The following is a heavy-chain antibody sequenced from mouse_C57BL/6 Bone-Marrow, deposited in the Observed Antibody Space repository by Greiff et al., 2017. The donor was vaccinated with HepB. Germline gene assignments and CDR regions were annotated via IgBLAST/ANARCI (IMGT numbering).Heavy chain of an antibody. J-gene: IGHJ4*01. CDR3: ARSITTVPPYAMDD. CDR2: INPSSGYT. Sequence: QVQLQQSGAELARPGASVKMSCKASGYTFTSYTMHWVKQRPGQGLEWIGYINPSSGYTKYNQKFKDKATLTADKSSITAYMQLSSLTSEDSAVYYCARSITTVPPYAMDDWGQGTSVTVSS. V-gene: IGHV1-4*01. CDR1: GYTFTSYT. D-gene: IGHD1-1*01.